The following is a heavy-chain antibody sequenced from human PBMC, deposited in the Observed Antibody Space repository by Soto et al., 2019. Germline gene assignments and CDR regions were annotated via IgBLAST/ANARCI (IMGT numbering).Heavy chain of an antibody. Sequence: SVKVSCKASGGTFSSYAISWVRQAPGQGLGWMGGIIPIFGTANYAQKFQGRVTITADESTSTAYMELSSLRSEDTAVYYCARVAVAGRWCFDYWGQGTLVTVSS. CDR1: GGTFSSYA. D-gene: IGHD6-19*01. J-gene: IGHJ4*02. CDR3: ARVAVAGRWCFDY. CDR2: IIPIFGTA. V-gene: IGHV1-69*13.